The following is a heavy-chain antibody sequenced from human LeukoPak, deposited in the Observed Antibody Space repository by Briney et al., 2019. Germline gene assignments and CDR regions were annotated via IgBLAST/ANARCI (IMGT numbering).Heavy chain of an antibody. V-gene: IGHV4-4*07. J-gene: IGHJ4*02. CDR1: GGSISGYY. CDR2: IYTSGST. CDR3: ARAGRVVPAARRGYFDY. Sequence: SETLSLTCAVSGGSISGYYWSWIRQPAGKGLEWIGRIYTSGSTNYNPSLKSRVTMSVDTSKNQFSLKLSSVTAADTAVYYCARAGRVVPAARRGYFDYWGQGTLVTVSS. D-gene: IGHD2-2*01.